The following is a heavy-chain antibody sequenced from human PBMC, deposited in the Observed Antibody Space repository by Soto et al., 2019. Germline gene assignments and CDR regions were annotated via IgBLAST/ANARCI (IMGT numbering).Heavy chain of an antibody. D-gene: IGHD2-2*01. J-gene: IGHJ6*02. Sequence: PGGSLRLSCAASGFTFSSYAMKWVRQAPGKGLEWVSLIGESGSPTYYADSVKGRFTISRDNSGNTRFLEMYSLRAEDTAVYYCARYIPGVRYYGMDVWGQGTTVTSP. V-gene: IGHV3-23*01. CDR3: ARYIPGVRYYGMDV. CDR1: GFTFSSYA. CDR2: IGESGSPT.